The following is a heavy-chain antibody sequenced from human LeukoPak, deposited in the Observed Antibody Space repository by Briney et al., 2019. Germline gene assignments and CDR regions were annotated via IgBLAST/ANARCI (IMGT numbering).Heavy chain of an antibody. V-gene: IGHV6-1*01. J-gene: IGHJ4*02. Sequence: QTLSLTCAISGDSVSSDNATWNWIRQSPSRGLEWLGRAYYRSTWFYNFAVSVKSRVSINPDTAKSQFSLQLNSLSPEDTAVYYCARGSSSWPQDYFDYWGQGTLVTVSS. CDR3: ARGSSSWPQDYFDY. CDR2: AYYRSTWFY. CDR1: GDSVSSDNAT. D-gene: IGHD6-13*01.